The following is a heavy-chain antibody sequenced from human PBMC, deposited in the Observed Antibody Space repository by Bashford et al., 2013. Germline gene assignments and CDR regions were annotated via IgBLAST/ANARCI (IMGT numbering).Heavy chain of an antibody. CDR3: AKDRDDYGDPDAFNI. Sequence: VRQAPGKGLEWVGRIGNKAYSSTTEYAASVKGRFTISRDNSKYTLYLQMNSLRAEDTAVYYCAKDRDDYGDPDAFNIWGQGTVVTVSS. J-gene: IGHJ3*02. CDR2: IGNKAYSSTT. D-gene: IGHD4-17*01. V-gene: IGHV3-72*01.